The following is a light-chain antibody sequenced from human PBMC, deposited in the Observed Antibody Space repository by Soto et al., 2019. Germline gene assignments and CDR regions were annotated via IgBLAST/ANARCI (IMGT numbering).Light chain of an antibody. Sequence: DIQMTQAPSSLSASVGDRVTITCRASQSITTSLSWYQQKPGKAPKVLIYGASNLQGGVPSRFSGSGSGTDFTLIISSLQPEDFAAYYCQQSYSTPFTFGPGTRVDAK. CDR1: QSITTS. V-gene: IGKV1-39*01. CDR3: QQSYSTPFT. CDR2: GAS. J-gene: IGKJ3*01.